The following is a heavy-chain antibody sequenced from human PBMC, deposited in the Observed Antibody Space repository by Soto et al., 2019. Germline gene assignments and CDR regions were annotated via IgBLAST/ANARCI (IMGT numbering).Heavy chain of an antibody. V-gene: IGHV3-33*01. J-gene: IGHJ3*01. D-gene: IGHD7-27*01. Sequence: QEQLVESGGGVVQPGRSLRLSCTTSGFSFSTYGMHWVRQAPGKGLEWVAMMWFDGSNRFYADSVKGRFTISRDNSQNTLLLQMNSLRDEDTAVYYCATELNWEPAFDLWGQGTLVTVSS. CDR2: MWFDGSNR. CDR3: ATELNWEPAFDL. CDR1: GFSFSTYG.